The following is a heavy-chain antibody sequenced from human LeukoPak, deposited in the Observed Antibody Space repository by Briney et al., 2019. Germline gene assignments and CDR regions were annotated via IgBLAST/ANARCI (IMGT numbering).Heavy chain of an antibody. Sequence: ASVKVSCKASGSTFTGYFMNWVRQAPGQGLEWMGWINPNSGGANYAQKFQGRVTMTRDTSISTAYMELSSLTSDDTAVYYCARGSSERDWFDLWGQGTLVTVSS. CDR1: GSTFTGYF. D-gene: IGHD1-1*01. CDR3: ARGSSERDWFDL. V-gene: IGHV1-2*02. CDR2: INPNSGGA. J-gene: IGHJ5*02.